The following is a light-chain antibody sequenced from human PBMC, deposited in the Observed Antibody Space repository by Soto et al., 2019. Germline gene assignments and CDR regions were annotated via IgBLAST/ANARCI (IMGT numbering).Light chain of an antibody. CDR1: SSNIGSNT. CDR3: AAWDDSLNGVF. V-gene: IGLV1-44*01. CDR2: TNT. J-gene: IGLJ2*01. Sequence: QSVLTQPPSASGTPGQRVTISCSGSSSNIGSNTVNWYQQLPGPAPKLLIYTNTQRPSGVPDRFSGSKSGSSASLAISGLQSEDEADYYCAAWDDSLNGVFFGGGTKLTVL.